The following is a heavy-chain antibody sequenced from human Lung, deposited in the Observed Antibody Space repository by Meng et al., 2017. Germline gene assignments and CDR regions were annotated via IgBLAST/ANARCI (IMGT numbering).Heavy chain of an antibody. CDR3: AKEAAMAS. D-gene: IGHD5-18*01. V-gene: IGHV3-23*01. CDR2: ISSTGDST. CDR1: GFTFTAFS. J-gene: IGHJ5*02. Sequence: EVQLMESGGGLVQPGGSLRLSCAASGFTFTAFSMIRVRQAPGKGLEWVSTISSTGDSTFYPDSVKGRFIVSRDNSKNTLYLQMNSLRAEDTAIYYCAKEAAMASWGQGTLVTVS.